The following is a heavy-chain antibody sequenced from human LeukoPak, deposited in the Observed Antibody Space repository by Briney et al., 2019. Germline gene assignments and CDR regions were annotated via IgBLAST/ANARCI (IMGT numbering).Heavy chain of an antibody. Sequence: PSETLSLTCTVSGASISSGNYYWGWIRQPPGKGLEWLGSIYYSGDTYNNPPLKSRVTRSVDTAKSQFSLRLTSMTAADTAVYYCARDVAGNTFDYWGQGTLVTVSS. D-gene: IGHD5-12*01. CDR1: GASISSGNYY. CDR2: IYYSGDT. CDR3: ARDVAGNTFDY. V-gene: IGHV4-39*07. J-gene: IGHJ4*02.